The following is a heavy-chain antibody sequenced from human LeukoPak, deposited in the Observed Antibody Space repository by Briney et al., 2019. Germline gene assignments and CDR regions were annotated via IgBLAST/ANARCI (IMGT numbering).Heavy chain of an antibody. V-gene: IGHV1-24*01. D-gene: IGHD6-19*01. CDR2: FDPEDGET. Sequence: GASVRVSCKVSGYTLTELSMHWVRQAPGKGLEWMGGFDPEDGETIYAQKFQGRVTMTEDTSTDTAYMELSSLRSEDTAVYYCARGGTYSSGWYRIDYWGQGTLVTVSS. CDR3: ARGGTYSSGWYRIDY. J-gene: IGHJ4*02. CDR1: GYTLTELS.